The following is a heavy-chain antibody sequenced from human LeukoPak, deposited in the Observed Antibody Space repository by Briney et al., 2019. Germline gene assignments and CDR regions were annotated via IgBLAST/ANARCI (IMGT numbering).Heavy chain of an antibody. Sequence: PGGSLRLSCAASGFIFSTYSMSWVRQAPGKGLEWVSSISSSSSYIHYADSVKGRFTISRDNAQNSLYLQMNSLRVEDTAVYYCLGAFDFWGQGTMVTVSS. CDR1: GFIFSTYS. CDR2: ISSSSSYI. CDR3: LGAFDF. J-gene: IGHJ3*01. V-gene: IGHV3-21*01.